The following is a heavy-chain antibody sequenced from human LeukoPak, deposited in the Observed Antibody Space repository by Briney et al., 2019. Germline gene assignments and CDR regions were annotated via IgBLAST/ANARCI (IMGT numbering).Heavy chain of an antibody. CDR1: GGSFSGYY. J-gene: IGHJ4*02. V-gene: IGHV4-34*01. CDR3: ARHRSLYYDFWSGYYPHFDY. Sequence: PSETLSLTCAVYGGSFSGYYWSWIRQPPGKGLEWIGEINHSGSTNYNPSLKSRVTISVDTSENQFSLKLSSVTAADTAVYYCARHRSLYYDFWSGYYPHFDYWGQGTLVTVSS. CDR2: INHSGST. D-gene: IGHD3-3*01.